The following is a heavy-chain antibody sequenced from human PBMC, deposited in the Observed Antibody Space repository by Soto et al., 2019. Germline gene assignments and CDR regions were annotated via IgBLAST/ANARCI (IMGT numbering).Heavy chain of an antibody. J-gene: IGHJ4*01. D-gene: IGHD1-1*01. V-gene: IGHV4-34*01. CDR2: INHSGST. CDR3: ARGHWSETTADYYLDY. CDR1: GGSFSGYY. Sequence: PSETLSLTCAVYGGSFSGYYWSWIRQPPGKGLEWIGEINHSGSTNYNPSLKSRVTISVDTSKNQFSLKLSSVTAADTAVYYCARGHWSETTADYYLDYWGQGTPVTVS.